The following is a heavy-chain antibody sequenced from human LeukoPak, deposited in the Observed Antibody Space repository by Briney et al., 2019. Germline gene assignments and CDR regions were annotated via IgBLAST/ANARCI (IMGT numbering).Heavy chain of an antibody. CDR1: GYTFTSYD. Sequence: ASVKVSCKASGYTFTSYDINWVRQATGQGLEWMGWMNPNSGNTGYAQKFQGRVTMTRNTSISTAYMELSSLRSEDTAVYYCARGHRLAAAGTQRVYYFDYWGQGTLVTVSS. D-gene: IGHD6-13*01. V-gene: IGHV1-8*01. J-gene: IGHJ4*02. CDR3: ARGHRLAAAGTQRVYYFDY. CDR2: MNPNSGNT.